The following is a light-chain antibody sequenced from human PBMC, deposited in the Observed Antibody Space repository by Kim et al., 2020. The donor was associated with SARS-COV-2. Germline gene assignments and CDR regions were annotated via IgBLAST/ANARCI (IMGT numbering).Light chain of an antibody. J-gene: IGKJ4*01. Sequence: DIQMTQSPSSLSASVGDRVTITCQASDDIRNNLNWYQWKPGKAPNLLIYDASNLETGVPSMFRGSGSRTDFALTISTLQAGDFATYYCQQYDDLPLTFGGGTKVDIK. CDR1: DDIRNN. CDR3: QQYDDLPLT. CDR2: DAS. V-gene: IGKV1-33*01.